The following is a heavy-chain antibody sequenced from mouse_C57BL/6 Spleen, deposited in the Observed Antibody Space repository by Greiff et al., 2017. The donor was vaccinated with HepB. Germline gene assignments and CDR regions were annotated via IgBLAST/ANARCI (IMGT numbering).Heavy chain of an antibody. CDR3: ARGKLGPFYAMDY. V-gene: IGHV1-22*01. CDR1: GYTFTDYN. CDR2: INPNNGGT. D-gene: IGHD4-1*01. Sequence: EVQLQQSGPELVKPGASVKMSCKASGYTFTDYNMHWVKQSHGKSLEWIGYINPNNGGTSYNQKFKGKATLTVNKSSSTAYMELRSLTSEDSAVYYCARGKLGPFYAMDYWGQGTSVTVSS. J-gene: IGHJ4*01.